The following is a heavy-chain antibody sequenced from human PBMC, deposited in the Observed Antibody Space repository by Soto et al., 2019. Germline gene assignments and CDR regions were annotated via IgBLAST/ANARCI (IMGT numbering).Heavy chain of an antibody. CDR2: IHYSGST. V-gene: IGHV4-30-4*08. Sequence: PSETLSLTCTVSGGSISSDYYHWTWIRQSPGKGLEWIGYIHYSGSTHYNPSLKSRVTISVDTSKNQFSLKLSSVTAADTAVYYCARGGRFLEWLPADHHDYWGQGTLVTVSS. CDR1: GGSISSDYYH. J-gene: IGHJ4*02. CDR3: ARGGRFLEWLPADHHDY. D-gene: IGHD3-3*01.